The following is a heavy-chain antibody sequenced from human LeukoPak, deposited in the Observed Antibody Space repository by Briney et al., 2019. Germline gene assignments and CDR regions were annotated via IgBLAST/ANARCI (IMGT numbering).Heavy chain of an antibody. CDR2: ISNSGDST. V-gene: IGHV3-23*01. CDR3: AKVSNYYDSSGYFDY. Sequence: PGGSLRLSCAASGFIFSSYAMSWVRQAPGKGLEWVSSISNSGDSTYYADSVKGRFTISRDNSKTTLDLQMNSLRAEDTAVYYCAKVSNYYDSSGYFDYWGQGTLVTVSS. CDR1: GFIFSSYA. J-gene: IGHJ4*02. D-gene: IGHD3-22*01.